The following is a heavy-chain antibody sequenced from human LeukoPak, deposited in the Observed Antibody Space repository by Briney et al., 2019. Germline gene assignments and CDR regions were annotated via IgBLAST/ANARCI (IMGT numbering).Heavy chain of an antibody. V-gene: IGHV4-59*01. D-gene: IGHD3-22*01. Sequence: SETLSLTCTVSGGSISSYYWSWIRQPPGKGLEWIGYIYYSGSTNYNPSLKSRVTISVDTFKNQFSLKLSSVTAADTAVYYCARAYYYDSSGYYYPYFDYWGQGTLVTVSS. CDR2: IYYSGST. CDR1: GGSISSYY. CDR3: ARAYYYDSSGYYYPYFDY. J-gene: IGHJ4*02.